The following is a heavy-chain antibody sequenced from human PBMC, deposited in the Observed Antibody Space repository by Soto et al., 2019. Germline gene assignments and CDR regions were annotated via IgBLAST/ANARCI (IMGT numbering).Heavy chain of an antibody. CDR3: ARSRAPGASDAFDI. D-gene: IGHD2-8*02. J-gene: IGHJ3*02. CDR1: GYTFTRHY. CDR2: INPSGGSP. Sequence: GXSVKVSCKASGYTFTRHYIYWVRQAPGEGLQWMGFINPSGGSPVYPQKFQGTVTMTSDTSTSTVYMELSSLRSEDTGVYYCARSRAPGASDAFDIWGQGTMVTVSS. V-gene: IGHV1-46*01.